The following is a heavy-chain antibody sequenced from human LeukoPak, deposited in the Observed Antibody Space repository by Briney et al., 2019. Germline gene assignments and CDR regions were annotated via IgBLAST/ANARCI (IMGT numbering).Heavy chain of an antibody. CDR3: ATTSEHDDILTGYYPDY. J-gene: IGHJ4*02. D-gene: IGHD3-9*01. CDR1: NYSITSDHY. Sequence: SETLSLTCTVSNYSITSDHYWGWVRQPPGKGLEWIGSIFHSGTTYYNPALKSRITMSVDRSKTQFSLKLSSVTAADTAVYYCATTSEHDDILTGYYPDYWGQGTLVTVSS. V-gene: IGHV4-38-2*02. CDR2: IFHSGTT.